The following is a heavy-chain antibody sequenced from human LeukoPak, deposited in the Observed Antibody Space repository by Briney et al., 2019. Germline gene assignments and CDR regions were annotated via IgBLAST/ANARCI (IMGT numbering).Heavy chain of an antibody. CDR2: INPSGGST. D-gene: IGHD6-13*01. J-gene: IGHJ4*02. CDR1: GYTFTTYY. V-gene: IGHV1-46*01. CDR3: ALSIPATGYYFDY. Sequence: ASVKVSCTASGYTFTTYYIHWVRQAPGQGLEWMGIINPSGGSTTYAQKFQGRITMTRDTSTSTVYMELSSLRSEDTAVYYCALSIPATGYYFDYWGQGTLVTVSP.